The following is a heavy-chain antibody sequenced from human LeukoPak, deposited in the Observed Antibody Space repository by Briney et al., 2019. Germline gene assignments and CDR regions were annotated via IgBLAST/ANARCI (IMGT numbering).Heavy chain of an antibody. CDR3: AREQYLAYDVFGF. J-gene: IGHJ3*01. CDR2: VHFSGST. V-gene: IGHV4-59*01. D-gene: IGHD4-11*01. Sequence: SETLSLTCTVSGGSISSYYWSWIRQPLGRGLEWIGYVHFSGSTSFNPSLKSRVTISVDTSKNQFSLRLSSVTAADTAVYYCAREQYLAYDVFGFWGQGTLVTVSS. CDR1: GGSISSYY.